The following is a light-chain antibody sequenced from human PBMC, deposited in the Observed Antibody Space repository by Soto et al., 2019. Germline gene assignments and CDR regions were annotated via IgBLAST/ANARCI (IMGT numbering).Light chain of an antibody. CDR3: QQYYTNQIT. Sequence: DIVMTQSPDSLAASLGEKATINCKSSQSILYSSNNKNYLAWYQQKPGQPPKLLIYWASTRESGVPDRFSGSGSGTDFTLTISSLQAEDVAVYYCQQYYTNQITFGGGTKVEIK. J-gene: IGKJ4*01. CDR2: WAS. CDR1: QSILYSSNNKNY. V-gene: IGKV4-1*01.